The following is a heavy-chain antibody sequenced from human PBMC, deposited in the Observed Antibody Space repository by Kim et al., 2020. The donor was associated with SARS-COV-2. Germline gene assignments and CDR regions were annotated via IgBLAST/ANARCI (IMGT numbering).Heavy chain of an antibody. CDR1: GGSISSGDYY. Sequence: SETLSLTCTVSGGSISSGDYYWSWIRQPPGKGLEWIGYIYYSGSTYYNPSLKSRVTISVDTSKNQFSLKLSSVTAADTAVYYCARGPGTIFGVVTRGFDYWGQGTLVTVSS. D-gene: IGHD3-3*01. J-gene: IGHJ4*02. CDR2: IYYSGST. V-gene: IGHV4-30-4*01. CDR3: ARGPGTIFGVVTRGFDY.